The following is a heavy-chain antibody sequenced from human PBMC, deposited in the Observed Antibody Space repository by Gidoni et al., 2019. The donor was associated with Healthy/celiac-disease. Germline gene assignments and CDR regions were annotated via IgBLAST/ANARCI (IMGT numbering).Heavy chain of an antibody. CDR2: INHSGST. CDR3: ARLHSNYYYYGMDV. J-gene: IGHJ6*02. V-gene: IGHV4-34*01. D-gene: IGHD4-4*01. Sequence: QVQLQQWGAGLLKPSETLSLTCPGYGGSFSGYYWSWIRQPPGKGLEWIGEINHSGSTNYNPSLKSRVTISVDTSKNQFSLKLSSVTAADTAVYYCARLHSNYYYYGMDVWGQGTTVTVSS. CDR1: GGSFSGYY.